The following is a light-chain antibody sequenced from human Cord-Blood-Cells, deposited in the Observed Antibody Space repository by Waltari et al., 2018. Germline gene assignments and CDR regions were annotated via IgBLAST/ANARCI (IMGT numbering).Light chain of an antibody. J-gene: IGKJ5*01. Sequence: PLSLPVTPGEPASISCRSSQSLLHSNGYNYLDWYLQKPGQSPQLLIYLGSNRASGVPDRFSGSGSGTDFTLKISRVEAEDVGVYYCMQALQTPHFGQGTRLEIK. CDR2: LGS. CDR1: QSLLHSNGYNY. CDR3: MQALQTPH. V-gene: IGKV2-28*01.